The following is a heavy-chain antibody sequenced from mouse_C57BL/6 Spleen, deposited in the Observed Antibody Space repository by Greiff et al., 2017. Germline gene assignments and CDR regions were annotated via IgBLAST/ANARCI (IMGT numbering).Heavy chain of an antibody. CDR2: IDPETGGT. V-gene: IGHV1-15*01. J-gene: IGHJ3*01. CDR1: GFTITDYD. D-gene: IGHD2-13*01. CDR3: SRRGYSDRAWCAY. Sequence: QVQLQQSGAELVRPGASVTLSCTASGFTITDYDMHWVKQTPVHGLEWIGAIDPETGGTAYNQTFQGKAILTADKSSSTAYMELRSLTSEDSAVYYCSRRGYSDRAWCAYWGQGTMVTVSA.